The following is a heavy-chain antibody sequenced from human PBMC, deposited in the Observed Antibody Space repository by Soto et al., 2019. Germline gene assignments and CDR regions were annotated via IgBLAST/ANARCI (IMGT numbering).Heavy chain of an antibody. CDR2: INPNSGGT. Sequence: GASVKVSCKASGYTFTGYYIHWVRQAPGQGLEWMGWINPNSGGTNYAQKFQGRVTMTRDTSISTAYMELSRLRSDDTAVYYCAGLLYYYYSSGYAGAGDALDIWGQGTMVTVSS. V-gene: IGHV1-2*02. D-gene: IGHD3-22*01. CDR1: GYTFTGYY. J-gene: IGHJ3*02. CDR3: AGLLYYYYSSGYAGAGDALDI.